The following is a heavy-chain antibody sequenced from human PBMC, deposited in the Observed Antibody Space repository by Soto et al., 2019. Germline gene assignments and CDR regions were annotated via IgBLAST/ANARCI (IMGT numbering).Heavy chain of an antibody. V-gene: IGHV6-1*01. CDR1: RDSVSSNSAA. Sequence: PSQTLSLTCAISRDSVSSNSAAWNWIRQSPSRGLEWLGRTYYRSKWYNDYAVSVKSRVTINPDTSKNQFSLQLNSVTPEDTAVYYCARLGLPARYYYYGMDVWGQGTTVTVSS. CDR3: ARLGLPARYYYYGMDV. J-gene: IGHJ6*02. CDR2: TYYRSKWYN. D-gene: IGHD3-16*01.